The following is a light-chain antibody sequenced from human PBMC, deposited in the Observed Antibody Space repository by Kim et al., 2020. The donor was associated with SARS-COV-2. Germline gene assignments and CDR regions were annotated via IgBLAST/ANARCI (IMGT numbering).Light chain of an antibody. J-gene: IGLJ2*01. Sequence: QSVLTQSPSTSETPGQRVTISCSGSSSNIGSNTVNWYQQLPATAPKLLIYNNDQRPSGVPDRFSASKSATSASLAISGLHSEDEADYYCAAWDDSLNVVVFGGGTQLTVL. CDR1: SSNIGSNT. CDR3: AAWDDSLNVVV. CDR2: NND. V-gene: IGLV1-44*01.